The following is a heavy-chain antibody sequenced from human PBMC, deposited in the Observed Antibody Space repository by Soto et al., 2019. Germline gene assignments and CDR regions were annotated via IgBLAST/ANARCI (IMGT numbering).Heavy chain of an antibody. Sequence: SETLSLTCVVSGGSISSTNWWTWVRQTPGKGLEWIGEVYHTGSTNYNPSLRNRVTISVDTSKNQFSLKLKSVTAADTAVYYCARWGRSRELDAWGHGTPGTGSS. D-gene: IGHD3-16*01. CDR1: GGSISSTNW. J-gene: IGHJ6*02. CDR3: ARWGRSRELDA. CDR2: VYHTGST. V-gene: IGHV4-4*02.